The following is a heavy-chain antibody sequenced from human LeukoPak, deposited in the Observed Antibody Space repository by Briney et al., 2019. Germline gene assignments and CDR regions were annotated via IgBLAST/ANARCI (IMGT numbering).Heavy chain of an antibody. CDR3: ARYQWGRGYFDY. CDR2: IYYSGST. V-gene: IGHV4-39*07. CDR1: GGSIGSSSYY. J-gene: IGHJ4*02. Sequence: PSETLSLTCTVSGGSIGSSSYYWGWIRQPPGKGLEWIGSIYYSGSTYYNPSLKSRVTTSVDTSKNQFSLKLSSVTAADTAVYYCARYQWGRGYFDYWGQGTLVTVSS. D-gene: IGHD1-26*01.